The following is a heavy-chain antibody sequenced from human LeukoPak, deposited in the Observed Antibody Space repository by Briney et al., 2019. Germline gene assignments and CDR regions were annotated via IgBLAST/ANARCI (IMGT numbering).Heavy chain of an antibody. V-gene: IGHV4-34*01. CDR3: ARGSHYYGSGSYYSRASYGMDV. Sequence: SETLSLTCAVYGGSFSGYYWSWIRQPPGKGLEWFGEINHSGSTNYNPSLKSRVTISVDTSKNQFSLKLSSVTAADTAVYYCARGSHYYGSGSYYSRASYGMDVWGQGTTVTVSS. D-gene: IGHD3-10*01. J-gene: IGHJ6*02. CDR2: INHSGST. CDR1: GGSFSGYY.